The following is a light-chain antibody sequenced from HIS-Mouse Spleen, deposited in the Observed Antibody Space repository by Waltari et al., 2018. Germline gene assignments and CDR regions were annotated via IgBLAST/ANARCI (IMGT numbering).Light chain of an antibody. Sequence: SSELTQDPAVSVALGQTARITCQGDSLRSYYASWYQQKPGQAPVLVIYGKNNRPSGIPDRFSGSSSGNTASLTITGAQAEDEADYYCNSRDSSGNHLSVFGTGTKVTVL. CDR2: GKN. CDR1: SLRSYY. CDR3: NSRDSSGNHLSV. V-gene: IGLV3-19*01. J-gene: IGLJ1*01.